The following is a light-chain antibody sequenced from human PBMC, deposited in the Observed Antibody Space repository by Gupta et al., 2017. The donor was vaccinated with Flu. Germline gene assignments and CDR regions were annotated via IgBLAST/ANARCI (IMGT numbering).Light chain of an antibody. CDR1: QSVSSY. CDR2: DAY. V-gene: IGKV3-11*01. J-gene: IGKJ4*01. CDR3: QHRSNFT. Sequence: EIVLTQSPDTLSLSPGERATLSGSASQSVSSYLDCDQQKPVQAPRILIYDAYNRATVSPDRFSGSGAGADFTLTSLRPEYADFDGYHKQHRSNFTFGRGTKVEIK.